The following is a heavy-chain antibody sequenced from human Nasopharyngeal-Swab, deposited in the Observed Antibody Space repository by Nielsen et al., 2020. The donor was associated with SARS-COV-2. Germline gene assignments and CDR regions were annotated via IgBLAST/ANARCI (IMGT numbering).Heavy chain of an antibody. CDR3: ARGPLGGYSSSWYDGLYYYGMDV. CDR1: GGSFSGYY. D-gene: IGHD6-13*01. V-gene: IGHV4-34*01. Sequence: SETLSLTCAVYGGSFSGYYWSWIRQPPGKGLEWIGEINHSGSTNYNPSLKSRVTISVDTSKNQFSLKLSPVTAADTAVYYCARGPLGGYSSSWYDGLYYYGMDVWGQGTTVTVSS. J-gene: IGHJ6*02. CDR2: INHSGST.